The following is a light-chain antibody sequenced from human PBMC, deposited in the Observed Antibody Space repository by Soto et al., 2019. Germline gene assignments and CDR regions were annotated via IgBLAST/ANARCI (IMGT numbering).Light chain of an antibody. CDR1: QDIRRY. CDR3: RHFYT. V-gene: IGKV1-9*01. CDR2: DAS. Sequence: DIQLTQSPTFLSASAGDRVIITCRASQDIRRYLVWYQQKPGKAPNLLIYDASSLQTGVPSRFSGSGSGTEFTLTITSLQPEDFATYYCRHFYTFGQGTRLESK. J-gene: IGKJ5*01.